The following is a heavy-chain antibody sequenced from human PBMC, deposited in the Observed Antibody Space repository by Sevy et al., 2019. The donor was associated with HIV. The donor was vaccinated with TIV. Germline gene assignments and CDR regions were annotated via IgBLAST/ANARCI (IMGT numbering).Heavy chain of an antibody. D-gene: IGHD2-8*01. V-gene: IGHV3-23*01. CDR2: LSFGCGRI. CDR3: AREGCTKPHDY. J-gene: IGHJ4*02. Sequence: GGSLRLSCVASGFNFNIYSFSWVRQAPGKGLEWVSTLSFGCGRINYADSMQGRFTISRYDSKKTLYLEMHSLRVEDTAVYYCAREGCTKPHDYWGQGTLVTVSS. CDR1: GFNFNIYS.